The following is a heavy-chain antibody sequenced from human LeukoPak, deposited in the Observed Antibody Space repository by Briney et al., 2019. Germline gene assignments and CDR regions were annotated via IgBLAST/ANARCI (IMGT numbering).Heavy chain of an antibody. V-gene: IGHV1-2*02. CDR1: GYTFTGYH. CDR2: VHPHTGGT. J-gene: IGHJ4*02. Sequence: ASVKVSCKASGYTFTGYHIHWMRQAPGQGLEYMGWVHPHTGGTHFAQKFQGRVTLTRDMSISTAYMELSRLRSDDTAMFYCARSVLRYFDWPDGFYFDYWGQGTLVTVSS. D-gene: IGHD3-9*01. CDR3: ARSVLRYFDWPDGFYFDY.